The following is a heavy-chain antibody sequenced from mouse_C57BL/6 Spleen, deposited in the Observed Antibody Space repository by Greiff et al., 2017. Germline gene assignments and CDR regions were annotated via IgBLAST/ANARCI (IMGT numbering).Heavy chain of an antibody. V-gene: IGHV1-49*01. CDR2: FTMYSDAT. J-gene: IGHJ4*01. Sequence: LMESGAELVRPGSSVKLSCKDSYFAFMASAMHWVKQRPGHGLEWIGSFTMYSDATEYSENFKGKATLTANTSSSTAYMELSSLTSEDSAVYYCASVNNPYYYAMDYWGQGTSVTVSS. CDR3: ASVNNPYYYAMDY. D-gene: IGHD1-3*01. CDR1: YFAFMASA.